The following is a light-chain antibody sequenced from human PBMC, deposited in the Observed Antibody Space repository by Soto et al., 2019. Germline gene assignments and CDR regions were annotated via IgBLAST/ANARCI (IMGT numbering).Light chain of an antibody. V-gene: IGKV3-20*01. J-gene: IGKJ1*01. CDR3: QQYGTSPWT. CDR2: GAS. CDR1: QSVSSNY. Sequence: EIVLTQSPGTLSLSPGERATLSCGASQSVSSNYLAWYQQKPGQAPRLLIYGASSRATGIPDRLSGSGSGTDFSLTISRLEPEDFAVYYCQQYGTSPWTFGQGTKVEIK.